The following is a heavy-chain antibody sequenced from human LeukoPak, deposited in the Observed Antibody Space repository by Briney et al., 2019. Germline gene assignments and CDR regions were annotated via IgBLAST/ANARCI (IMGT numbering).Heavy chain of an antibody. J-gene: IGHJ3*02. CDR2: IYPGDSDT. CDR3: ARSRAPGAADAFDI. V-gene: IGHV5-51*01. D-gene: IGHD7-27*01. Sequence: GESLKISCKDSGYSFTSHWIGWVRQMPGKGLEWMGIIYPGDSDTRYSPSFQGQVTISADKSINTAYLQWSSLKAPDTAMYYCARSRAPGAADAFDIWGQGTMVTVSS. CDR1: GYSFTSHW.